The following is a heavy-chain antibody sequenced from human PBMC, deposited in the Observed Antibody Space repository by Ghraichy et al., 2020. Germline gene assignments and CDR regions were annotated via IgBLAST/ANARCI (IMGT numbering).Heavy chain of an antibody. CDR1: GFTFSSYW. CDR3: ARSGHQLLPPRY. Sequence: GGSLRLSCAASGFTFSSYWMHWVRQAPGKGLVWVSRINSDGSSTSYADSVKGRFTISRDNAKNTLYLQMNSLRAEDTAVYYCARSGHQLLPPRYWGQGTLVTVSS. V-gene: IGHV3-74*01. D-gene: IGHD2-2*01. J-gene: IGHJ4*02. CDR2: INSDGSST.